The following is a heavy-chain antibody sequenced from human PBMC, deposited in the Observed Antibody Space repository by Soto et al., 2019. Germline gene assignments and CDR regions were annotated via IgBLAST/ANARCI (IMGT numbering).Heavy chain of an antibody. V-gene: IGHV4-39*01. Sequence: QLQLQESGPGLVKPSETLSLTCTVSGGSISSSSYYWGWIRQPPGKGLEWIGSIYYSGSTYYNPSLKRRVTIAADTPKNQFSLKLSSVTAADTAVYYCATLTGYSSGWDRTYFDYWGQGTLVTVSS. CDR3: ATLTGYSSGWDRTYFDY. J-gene: IGHJ4*02. CDR2: IYYSGST. CDR1: GGSISSSSYY. D-gene: IGHD6-19*01.